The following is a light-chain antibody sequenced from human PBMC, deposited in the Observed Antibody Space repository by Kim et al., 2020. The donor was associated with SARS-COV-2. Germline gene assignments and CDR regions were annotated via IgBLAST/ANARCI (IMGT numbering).Light chain of an antibody. CDR1: ELGDKY. V-gene: IGLV3-1*01. Sequence: SYELTQPPSVSVFPGQTASITCSGDELGDKYACWYQQKPGQSPVLVIYQDNKRPSEIPERFSGSNSGNTATLTISGTQAMDEADYYCQAWDGNTAVFRGG. CDR3: QAWDGNTAV. CDR2: QDN. J-gene: IGLJ3*02.